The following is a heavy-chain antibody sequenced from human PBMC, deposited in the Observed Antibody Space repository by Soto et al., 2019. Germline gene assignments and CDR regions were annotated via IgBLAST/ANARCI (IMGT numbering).Heavy chain of an antibody. D-gene: IGHD4-17*01. CDR3: TTEPYGDYVFDY. Sequence: EVQLVESGGGLVQPGGSLRLSCAASGFTFSNAWMSWVRQAPGKGLEWVGRIKSKTDGGTTDYAAPVKGRFTISRDDSKNTLYLQMNSLKTEDTAVYYCTTEPYGDYVFDYWGQGTLVTVSS. CDR1: GFTFSNAW. J-gene: IGHJ4*02. V-gene: IGHV3-15*01. CDR2: IKSKTDGGTT.